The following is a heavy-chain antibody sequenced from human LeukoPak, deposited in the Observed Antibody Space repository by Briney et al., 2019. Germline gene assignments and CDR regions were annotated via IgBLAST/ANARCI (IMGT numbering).Heavy chain of an antibody. CDR3: AREGCMSNCCYEGVDY. Sequence: GGSLRLSCAASGFTFSSYSMNWVRQAPGKGLEWVSYISSSSSTIYYEDSVKGRFTISRDNAKNSLYLQMNSLRAEDTAVYYCAREGCMSNCCYEGVDYWGQGTLVTVSS. D-gene: IGHD2-2*01. J-gene: IGHJ4*02. V-gene: IGHV3-48*01. CDR2: ISSSSSTI. CDR1: GFTFSSYS.